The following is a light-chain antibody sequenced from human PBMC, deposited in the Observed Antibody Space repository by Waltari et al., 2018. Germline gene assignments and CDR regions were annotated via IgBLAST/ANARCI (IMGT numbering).Light chain of an antibody. CDR3: QYADTSLIT. J-gene: IGKJ5*01. Sequence: EIALPQSPGTLSLSPGERATLSCRASQSVSSSYLAWYHHKPGQAPRLLIYGASNRATGIPDRFSGSGSGTDFTLTINRLEPEDFAVYYCQYADTSLITFGQGTRLEIK. CDR2: GAS. CDR1: QSVSSSY. V-gene: IGKV3-20*01.